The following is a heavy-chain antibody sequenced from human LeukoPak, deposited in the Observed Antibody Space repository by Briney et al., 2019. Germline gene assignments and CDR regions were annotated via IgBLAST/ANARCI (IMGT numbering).Heavy chain of an antibody. CDR1: GGSISSGGYY. V-gene: IGHV4-30-2*01. CDR3: ARARAAVGRAFDI. D-gene: IGHD6-13*01. CDR2: IYHSGST. J-gene: IGHJ3*02. Sequence: SQTLSLTCTVSGGSISSGGYYWSWIRQPPGKGLEWIGYIYHSGSTYYNPSLKSRVTISVDRSKNQFSLKLSSVTAADTAVYYCARARAAVGRAFDIWGQGTMVTVSS.